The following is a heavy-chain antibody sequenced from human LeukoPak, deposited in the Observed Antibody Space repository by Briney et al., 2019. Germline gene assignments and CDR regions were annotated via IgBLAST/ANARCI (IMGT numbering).Heavy chain of an antibody. CDR3: ARNADAFDI. D-gene: IGHD1-1*01. CDR2: IYYSGST. J-gene: IGHJ3*02. V-gene: IGHV4-39*01. CDR1: GGSISSSSYY. Sequence: SETLSLTCTVSGGSISSSSYYWGWIRQPPGKGLEWIGSIYYSGSTYYNPSLKSRVTISVDTSKNQFSLKLSSVTAADTAVYYCARNADAFDIWGQGTMVTVSS.